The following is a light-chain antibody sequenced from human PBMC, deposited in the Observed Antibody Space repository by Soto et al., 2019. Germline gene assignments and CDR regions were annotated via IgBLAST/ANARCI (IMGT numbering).Light chain of an antibody. CDR2: KAS. CDR1: QSISNW. CDR3: QQYDTYPRT. Sequence: DIQMTQSPSTLSASVGDRVTITCRASQSISNWLAWYQQKPGKAPKLLIFKASTLESGVPSRFSGSGSGTEFTLNISSLQPDDFATYHCQQYDTYPRTCGKGTKVDIK. V-gene: IGKV1-5*03. J-gene: IGKJ1*01.